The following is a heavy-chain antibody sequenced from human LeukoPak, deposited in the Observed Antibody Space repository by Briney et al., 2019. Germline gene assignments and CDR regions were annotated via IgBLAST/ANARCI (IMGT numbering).Heavy chain of an antibody. V-gene: IGHV4-34*01. CDR2: INHSGST. J-gene: IGHJ3*02. Sequence: SETLSLTCAVYGGSFSGYYWSWIRQPPGKGLEWIGEINHSGSTNYNPSLKSRVTISVDMSKNQFSLKLSSVTAADTAVYYCARGDDAFDIWGQGTMVTVSS. CDR3: ARGDDAFDI. CDR1: GGSFSGYY.